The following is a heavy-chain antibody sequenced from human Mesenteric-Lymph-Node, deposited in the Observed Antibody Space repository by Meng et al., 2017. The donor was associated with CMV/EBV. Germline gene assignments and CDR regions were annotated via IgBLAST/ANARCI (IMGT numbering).Heavy chain of an antibody. CDR2: INPNSGGT. CDR1: GYTFTGYY. CDR3: ARGSGYYDFWSGYYPISDY. V-gene: IGHV1-2*02. Sequence: ASVKVSCKASGYTFTGYYMHWVRQAPGQGLEWMGWINPNSGGTNYEQKCQGRVTMTRDTSISTAYMELSRLRSDDTAVYYCARGSGYYDFWSGYYPISDYWGQGTLVTVSS. J-gene: IGHJ4*02. D-gene: IGHD3-3*01.